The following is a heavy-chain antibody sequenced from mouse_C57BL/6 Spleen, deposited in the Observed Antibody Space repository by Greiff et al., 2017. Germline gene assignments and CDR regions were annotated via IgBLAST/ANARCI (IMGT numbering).Heavy chain of an antibody. CDR1: GYAFTNYL. V-gene: IGHV1-54*01. J-gene: IGHJ2*01. Sequence: QVQLQQSGAELVRPGPSVKVSCKASGYAFTNYLIEWVKQRPGQGLEWIGVINPGSGGTNYNEKFKGKATLTADKSSSTSYMQLSSLTSEDAAVYFCARGDYYGSNYFDYWGQGTTLTVSS. CDR3: ARGDYYGSNYFDY. D-gene: IGHD1-1*01. CDR2: INPGSGGT.